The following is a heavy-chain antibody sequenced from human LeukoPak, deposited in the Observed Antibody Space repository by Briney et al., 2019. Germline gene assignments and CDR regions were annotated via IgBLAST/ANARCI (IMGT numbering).Heavy chain of an antibody. CDR1: GGSFSGYY. D-gene: IGHD2-2*01. J-gene: IGHJ6*02. CDR2: INHSGST. V-gene: IGHV4-34*01. Sequence: SETLSLTCAVYGGSFSGYYWSWIRQPPGKGLEWIGEINHSGSTNYNPSLKSRVTISVDTSKNQFSLKLSSVTAADTAVYYSARVRLGYCSSTSCSTIYYYYGMDVWGQGTTVTVSS. CDR3: ARVRLGYCSSTSCSTIYYYYGMDV.